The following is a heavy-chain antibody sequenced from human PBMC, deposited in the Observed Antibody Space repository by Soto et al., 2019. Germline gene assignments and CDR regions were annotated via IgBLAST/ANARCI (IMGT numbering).Heavy chain of an antibody. CDR1: GYDFTGYW. D-gene: IGHD1-20*01. Sequence: GESLKISCKGSGYDFTGYWIVWVRQMPGKGLEWLGMIYPGDSQTRYSPSFQGQVTISADKSISTASLQWSSLKASDTAMYYCARYNAPSLAGNWFDPWGQGTLVTVSS. J-gene: IGHJ5*02. CDR2: IYPGDSQT. CDR3: ARYNAPSLAGNWFDP. V-gene: IGHV5-51*01.